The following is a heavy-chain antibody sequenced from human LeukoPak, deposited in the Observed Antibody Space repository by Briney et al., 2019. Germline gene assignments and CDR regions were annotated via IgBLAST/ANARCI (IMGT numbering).Heavy chain of an antibody. Sequence: GGSLRLSCAASGFTFSSSAMSWVRQAPGKGLEWVSAISNNGGYTYCADSVQGRFTISRDNSKSTLCLQMNSLRAGDTAVYYCAKQLGYCSDGSCYFPYWGQGTLVTVSS. V-gene: IGHV3-23*01. D-gene: IGHD2-15*01. CDR2: ISNNGGYT. CDR3: AKQLGYCSDGSCYFPY. J-gene: IGHJ4*02. CDR1: GFTFSSSA.